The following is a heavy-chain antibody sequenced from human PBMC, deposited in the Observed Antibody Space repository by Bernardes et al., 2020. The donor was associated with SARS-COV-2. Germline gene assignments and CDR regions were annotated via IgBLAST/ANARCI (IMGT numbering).Heavy chain of an antibody. J-gene: IGHJ6*02. V-gene: IGHV4-59*08. Sequence: SETLSLTCSVSGGSIRYYWSWIRQPPGKGLEWIGYMYYSGSTKYNPSLKSRVTITIDTSKKQISLKLRSGTAADTAVYYCARGQAYCTNGVCKRDYFSGMDVWGPGTTVTVSS. CDR2: MYYSGST. CDR3: ARGQAYCTNGVCKRDYFSGMDV. CDR1: GGSIRYY. D-gene: IGHD2-8*01.